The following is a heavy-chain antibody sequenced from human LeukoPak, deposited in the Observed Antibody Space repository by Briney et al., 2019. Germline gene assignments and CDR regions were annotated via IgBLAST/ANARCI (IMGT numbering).Heavy chain of an antibody. Sequence: PSETLSLTCTVSGGSISSGSYYWSWIRQPAGKGLEWIGRIYTSGSTNYNPSLKSRVTISVDTSKNQISLKLSSVTAADTAVYYCARDTLGLLWFGELFPYYFDYWGQGTLVTVSS. D-gene: IGHD3-10*01. J-gene: IGHJ4*02. V-gene: IGHV4-61*02. CDR3: ARDTLGLLWFGELFPYYFDY. CDR1: GGSISSGSYY. CDR2: IYTSGST.